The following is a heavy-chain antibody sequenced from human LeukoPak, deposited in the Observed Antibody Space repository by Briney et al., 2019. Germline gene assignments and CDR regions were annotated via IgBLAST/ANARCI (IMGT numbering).Heavy chain of an antibody. CDR3: ARASYYGSVRFDY. Sequence: SETLSLTCTVSGGSISSGGYYWSWIRQHPGKGLEWIGYIYYSGSTYYNPSLKSRVTISVDTSKNQFSLKLSSVTAADTAVYYCARASYYGSVRFDYWGQGTLVTVSS. CDR1: GGSISSGGYY. D-gene: IGHD3-10*01. CDR2: IYYSGST. J-gene: IGHJ4*02. V-gene: IGHV4-31*03.